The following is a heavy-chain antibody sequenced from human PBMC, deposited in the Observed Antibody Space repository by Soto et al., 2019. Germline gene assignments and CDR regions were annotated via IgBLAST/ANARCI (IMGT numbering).Heavy chain of an antibody. CDR2: IDPTDSYT. Sequence: PGESLKISCKGSEYSFTSYWISWVRQMPGKGLEWMGRIDPTDSYTNYSPSFQGHVTISADKSISTAYLQWSSLKASDTAMYYCARLDYSISDYYGMDVWGQGTTVTVSS. V-gene: IGHV5-10-1*01. D-gene: IGHD4-4*01. J-gene: IGHJ6*02. CDR1: EYSFTSYW. CDR3: ARLDYSISDYYGMDV.